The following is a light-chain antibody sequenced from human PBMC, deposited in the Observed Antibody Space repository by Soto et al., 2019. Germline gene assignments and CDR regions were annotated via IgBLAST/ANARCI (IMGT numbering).Light chain of an antibody. Sequence: EIVMTQSPATLSVSPGERATLSCRASQSVSSDLAWYHQKPGQAPRLLIYGASTRATGIPARFSGSGSGTEFTLTSNSLQSEDFAVYYCQQDNNWPRTVGQGTKVEIK. CDR3: QQDNNWPRT. V-gene: IGKV3-15*01. CDR2: GAS. CDR1: QSVSSD. J-gene: IGKJ1*01.